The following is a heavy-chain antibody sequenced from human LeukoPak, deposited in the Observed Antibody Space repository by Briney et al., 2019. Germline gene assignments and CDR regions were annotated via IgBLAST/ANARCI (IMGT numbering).Heavy chain of an antibody. CDR2: IWYDGSNK. Sequence: QSGGSLRLSCEASGFTLSAYAMTWVRQAPGKGLEWVAVIWYDGSNKYYADSVKGRFTISRDNSKNTLYLQMNSLRAEDTAVYYCARDDYGGKLDIWGQGTVVTVSS. V-gene: IGHV3-33*07. CDR1: GFTLSAYA. D-gene: IGHD4-23*01. J-gene: IGHJ3*02. CDR3: ARDDYGGKLDI.